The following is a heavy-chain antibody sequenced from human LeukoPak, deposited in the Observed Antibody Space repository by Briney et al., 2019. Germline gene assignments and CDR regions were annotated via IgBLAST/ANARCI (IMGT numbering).Heavy chain of an antibody. CDR3: ARRAGDYYMDV. CDR2: IYHSGST. D-gene: IGHD6-13*01. CDR1: GGSISSGGYY. V-gene: IGHV4-30-2*01. J-gene: IGHJ6*03. Sequence: SETLSLTCTVSGGSISSGGYYWSWIRQPPGKGLEWIGYIYHSGSTYYNPSLKSRVTISVDRSKNQFSLKLSSVTAADTAVYYCARRAGDYYMDVWGKGTTVTVSS.